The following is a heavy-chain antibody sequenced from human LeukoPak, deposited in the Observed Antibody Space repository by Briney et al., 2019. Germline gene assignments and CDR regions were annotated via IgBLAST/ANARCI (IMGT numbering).Heavy chain of an antibody. Sequence: GSLRLSCAASGFTFSNAWMSWVRQAPGKGLELVGRIKSKTDGGTTDYAAPVKGRFTISRDDSKNTLYLQMNSLKTEDTAVYYCTTGSGNLHFHFDYWGQGTLVTVSS. CDR1: GFTFSNAW. J-gene: IGHJ4*02. D-gene: IGHD3-10*01. V-gene: IGHV3-15*01. CDR2: IKSKTDGGTT. CDR3: TTGSGNLHFHFDY.